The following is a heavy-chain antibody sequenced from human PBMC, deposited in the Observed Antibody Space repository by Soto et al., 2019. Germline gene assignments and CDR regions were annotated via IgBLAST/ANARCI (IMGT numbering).Heavy chain of an antibody. J-gene: IGHJ4*02. D-gene: IGHD3-16*01. CDR1: GFSFSNYA. V-gene: IGHV3-23*01. CDR3: ANGHPWVY. CDR2: ITSSGST. Sequence: EVQLLESGGALVQPGGSLRLSCAASGFSFSNYAMSWVRQAPGKGLEWVSTITSSGSTFYADSVKGRFTISRDNSKNTLYLQMNSLRAEDTAVYYCANGHPWVYWGQGTLVTVSS.